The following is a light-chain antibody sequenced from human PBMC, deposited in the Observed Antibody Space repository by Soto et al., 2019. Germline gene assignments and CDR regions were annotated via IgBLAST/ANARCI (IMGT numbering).Light chain of an antibody. CDR3: GSSAASRTFV. V-gene: IGLV2-23*01. J-gene: IGLJ1*01. Sequence: QSVLTQPASVSGSPGQSITISCTGSSSAVGSYRFVSWYQHHPGKVPKLIIYEGGKRPSGVSNRFSGSEPGNTASLTISGLQAEDEADYYCGSSAASRTFVFGTGTKVTVL. CDR2: EGG. CDR1: SSAVGSYRF.